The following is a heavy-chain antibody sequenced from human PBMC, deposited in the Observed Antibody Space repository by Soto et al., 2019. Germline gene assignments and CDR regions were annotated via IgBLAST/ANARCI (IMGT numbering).Heavy chain of an antibody. CDR3: ARGDRGAFDL. CDR2: IHSDGSST. J-gene: IGHJ3*01. Sequence: EVQLPESGGGLVQPGESLRLSCAASGFTFSYYWMHWVRQAPGMGLVWVSRIHSDGSSTTYADSVKGRFTISRDNARNTPYLQMNSLRAEDTAVYYCARGDRGAFDLWGQGTVLTVSS. D-gene: IGHD1-26*01. V-gene: IGHV3-74*01. CDR1: GFTFSYYW.